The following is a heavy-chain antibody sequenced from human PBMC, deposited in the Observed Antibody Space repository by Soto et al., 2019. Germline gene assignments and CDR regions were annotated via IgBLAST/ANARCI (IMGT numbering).Heavy chain of an antibody. D-gene: IGHD6-13*01. J-gene: IGHJ5*02. CDR2: ISSSSSYI. Sequence: GGSLRLSCAASGFTFSSYSMNWVRQAPGKGLEWVSSISSSSSYIYYADSVRGRFTISRDNAKNSLYLQMNSLRAEDTAVYYCARDVPYYSSSWFDPWGQGTLVTVSS. CDR1: GFTFSSYS. V-gene: IGHV3-21*01. CDR3: ARDVPYYSSSWFDP.